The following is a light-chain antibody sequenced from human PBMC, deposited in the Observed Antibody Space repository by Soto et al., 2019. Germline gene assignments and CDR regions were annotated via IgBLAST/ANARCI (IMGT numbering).Light chain of an antibody. Sequence: QSALTQPASVSGSPGQSITISCTGASSDVGSYNLVSWYQQHPGKAPKLIIYEGNKRPSGISNRFSGSKSDNTASLTISGLQAEDEADYYCCSYSCGTSPVSFGGGTKLTVL. J-gene: IGLJ2*01. V-gene: IGLV2-23*01. CDR1: SSDVGSYNL. CDR3: CSYSCGTSPVS. CDR2: EGN.